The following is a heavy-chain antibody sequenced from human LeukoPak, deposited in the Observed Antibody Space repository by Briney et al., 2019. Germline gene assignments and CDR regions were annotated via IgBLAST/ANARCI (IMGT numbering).Heavy chain of an antibody. CDR3: ARVNSRVGFYFDY. D-gene: IGHD1-26*01. J-gene: IGHJ4*02. Sequence: SETLSLTCAVYGGSFSGYYWSWIRQPPGKGLEWIGEINHSGSTNYNPSLESRVTISVDTSNNQLSLELSSVTAADTAVYYCARVNSRVGFYFDYWGQGTLVTVSS. V-gene: IGHV4-34*09. CDR1: GGSFSGYY. CDR2: INHSGST.